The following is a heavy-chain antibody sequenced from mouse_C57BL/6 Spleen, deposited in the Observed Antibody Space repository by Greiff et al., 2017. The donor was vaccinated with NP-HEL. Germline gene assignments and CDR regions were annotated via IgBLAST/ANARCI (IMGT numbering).Heavy chain of an antibody. J-gene: IGHJ4*01. D-gene: IGHD2-1*01. V-gene: IGHV3-6*01. CDR3: AREYGNYNAMDY. CDR1: GYSITSGYY. CDR2: ISYDGSN. Sequence: DVKVEESGPGLVKPSQSLSLTCSVTGYSITSGYYWNWIRQFPGNKLEWMGYISYDGSNNYNPSLKNRISITRDTSKNQFFLKLNSVTTEDTATYYCAREYGNYNAMDYWGQGTSVTVSS.